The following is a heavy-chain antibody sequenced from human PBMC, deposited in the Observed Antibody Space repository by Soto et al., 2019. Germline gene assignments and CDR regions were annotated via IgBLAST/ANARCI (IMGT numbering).Heavy chain of an antibody. CDR2: INPNSGGT. J-gene: IGHJ3*02. Sequence: ASVKVSCKASGYTFTGYYIHWVRQAPGQGLEWMGWINPNSGGTNYAQKFQGWVTMTRDTSISTAYMELSRLRSDDTAVYYCARDRRLVVVAADPNPHDAFDIWGQGTMVTVSS. CDR1: GYTFTGYY. V-gene: IGHV1-2*04. CDR3: ARDRRLVVVAADPNPHDAFDI. D-gene: IGHD2-15*01.